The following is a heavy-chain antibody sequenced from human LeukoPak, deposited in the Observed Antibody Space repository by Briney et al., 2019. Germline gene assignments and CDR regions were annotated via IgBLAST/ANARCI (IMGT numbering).Heavy chain of an antibody. CDR2: ISYDGSNK. CDR3: AREVGSGSYYNGRYYYGMDV. D-gene: IGHD3-10*01. CDR1: GFTFSSYA. V-gene: IGHV3-30*04. J-gene: IGHJ6*02. Sequence: PGGSLRLSCAASGFTFSSYAMHWVRQAPGKGLEWVAVISYDGSNKYYADSVKGRFTISRDNSKNTQYLQMNSLRAEDTAVYYCAREVGSGSYYNGRYYYGMDVWGQGTTVTVSS.